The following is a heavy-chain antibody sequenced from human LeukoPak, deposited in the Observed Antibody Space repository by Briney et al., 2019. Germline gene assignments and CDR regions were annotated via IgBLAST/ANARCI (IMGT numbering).Heavy chain of an antibody. Sequence: PGGSLRLSCAASGFTFSSYEMNWVRQAPGKGLEWVSYISSSGSTIYYADSVKGRFTISRDNAMNTLYLHLNSLRAEDTAVYYCARGVRGSYGTDLWGQGTLVTVSS. J-gene: IGHJ5*02. D-gene: IGHD1-26*01. V-gene: IGHV3-48*03. CDR1: GFTFSSYE. CDR2: ISSSGSTI. CDR3: ARGVRGSYGTDL.